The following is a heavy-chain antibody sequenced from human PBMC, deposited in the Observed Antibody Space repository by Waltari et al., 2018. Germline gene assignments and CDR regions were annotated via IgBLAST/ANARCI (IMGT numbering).Heavy chain of an antibody. CDR2: IVPAFGII. J-gene: IGHJ4*02. CDR1: GDALINYA. Sequence: QVHLVQSGTEMKKPGSSVRVYCKSSGDALINYAFTWGRQAPGQGLEWMGRIVPAFGIINYAQRFQGRVNITADKSTSTAFVELSRLRSEDTAVYFCARENWDPLGGDFNNWGQGTLVTVSS. V-gene: IGHV1-69*04. D-gene: IGHD3-16*01. CDR3: ARENWDPLGGDFNN.